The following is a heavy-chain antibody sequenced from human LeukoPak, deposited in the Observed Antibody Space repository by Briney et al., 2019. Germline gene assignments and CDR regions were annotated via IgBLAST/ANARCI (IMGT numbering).Heavy chain of an antibody. J-gene: IGHJ3*02. D-gene: IGHD3-10*01. V-gene: IGHV4-39*01. CDR1: GGSISSSSYY. CDR3: ARGTMVRGVIGAFDI. Sequence: TSETLSLTCTVSGGSISSSSYYWGWIRQPPGKGLEWIGSIYYSGSTYYNPSLKSRVTISVDTSKNQFSLKLSSVTAADTAVYYCARGTMVRGVIGAFDIWGQGTMVTVSS. CDR2: IYYSGST.